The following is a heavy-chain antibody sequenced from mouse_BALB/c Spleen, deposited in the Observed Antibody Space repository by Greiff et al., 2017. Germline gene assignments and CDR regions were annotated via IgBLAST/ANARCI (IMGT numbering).Heavy chain of an antibody. D-gene: IGHD2-14*01. Sequence: DVMLVESGGGLVKPGGSLKLSCAASGFTFSSYAMSWVRQSPEKRLEWVAEISSGGSYTYYPDTVTGRFTISRDDAKNTLYLEMSSLRSEDTAMYYCARYRYDFYAMDDWGQGTSDTVSS. V-gene: IGHV5-9-4*01. J-gene: IGHJ4*01. CDR2: ISSGGSYT. CDR1: GFTFSSYA. CDR3: ARYRYDFYAMDD.